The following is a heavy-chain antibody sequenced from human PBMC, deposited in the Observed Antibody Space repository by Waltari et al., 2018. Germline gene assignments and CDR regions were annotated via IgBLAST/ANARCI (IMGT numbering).Heavy chain of an antibody. V-gene: IGHV4-59*11. D-gene: IGHD3-10*01. Sequence: QVQLQESGPGLVKPSETLSLTCTVSGGSIRSHYWLWIRQPPGKGLEWIGYIYYSGSTNYNPSIKSRVTISVDTSKNQFSLKLSSVTAADTAVYYCAAIPRGQSPGMDVWGQGTTVTVSS. CDR1: GGSIRSHY. CDR2: IYYSGST. CDR3: AAIPRGQSPGMDV. J-gene: IGHJ6*02.